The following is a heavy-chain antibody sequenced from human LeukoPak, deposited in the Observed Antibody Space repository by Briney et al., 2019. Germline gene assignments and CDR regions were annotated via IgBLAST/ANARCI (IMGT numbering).Heavy chain of an antibody. Sequence: GESLKISCKGSGYSFSSYWIAWVRQMPGKGLEWMGIIYPADSDTRYSPSFQGHVTISADKSISTAYLQWSSLKASDTAMYYCARHESLKSLGVWGQGTAVTVSS. CDR2: IYPADSDT. D-gene: IGHD2-21*02. J-gene: IGHJ6*02. CDR1: GYSFSSYW. V-gene: IGHV5-51*01. CDR3: ARHESLKSLGV.